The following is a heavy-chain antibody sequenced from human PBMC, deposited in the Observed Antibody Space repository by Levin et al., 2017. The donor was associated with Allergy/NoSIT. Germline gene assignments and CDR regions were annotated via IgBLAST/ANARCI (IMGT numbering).Heavy chain of an antibody. V-gene: IGHV1-69*13. J-gene: IGHJ5*02. CDR2: IIPIFGTA. D-gene: IGHD3-22*01. Sequence: SVKVSCKASGGTFSSYAISWVRQAPGQGLEWMGGIIPIFGTANYAQKFQGRVTITADESTSTAYMELSSLRSEDTAVYYCAVMYYDSGGVMEFDPWGQGTLVTVSS. CDR3: AVMYYDSGGVMEFDP. CDR1: GGTFSSYA.